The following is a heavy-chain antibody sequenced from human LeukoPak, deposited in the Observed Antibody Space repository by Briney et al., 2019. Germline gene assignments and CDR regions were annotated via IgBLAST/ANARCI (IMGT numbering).Heavy chain of an antibody. CDR1: LFTFSSYG. CDR3: AKDPGSTSCCGVFGDY. Sequence: PGGSLRLSCAASLFTFSSYGMHWVRQAPGKGLEWVAFIRYDGSNKYYADSVKGRFTISRDNSKNTLYLQINSLRAEDTAVYYCAKDPGSTSCCGVFGDYWGQGILVTVSS. D-gene: IGHD2-2*01. CDR2: IRYDGSNK. J-gene: IGHJ4*02. V-gene: IGHV3-30*02.